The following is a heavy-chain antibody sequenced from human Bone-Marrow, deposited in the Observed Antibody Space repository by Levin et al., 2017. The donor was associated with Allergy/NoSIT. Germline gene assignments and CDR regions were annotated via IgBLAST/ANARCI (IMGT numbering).Heavy chain of an antibody. J-gene: IGHJ6*02. CDR2: ISYDGRRM. CDR3: AMMSRTCSGTSCYARFGMDV. D-gene: IGHD2-2*01. CDR1: GFTFRDYS. Sequence: GGSLRLSCAASGFTFRDYSIHWVRLTPGKGLQWLALISYDGRRMFYADSVKGRFTVSRDDSENTAYLQTNSLRVEDTAVYYCAMMSRTCSGTSCYARFGMDVWGQGTTVTVSS. V-gene: IGHV3-30*04.